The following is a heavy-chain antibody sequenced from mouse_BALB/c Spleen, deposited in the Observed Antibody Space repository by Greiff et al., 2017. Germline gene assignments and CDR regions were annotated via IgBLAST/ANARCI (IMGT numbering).Heavy chain of an antibody. CDR3: ARKGRGYYWYFDV. D-gene: IGHD1-1*01. Sequence: VQLVESGPGLVQPSQSLSITCTVSGFSLTSYGVHWVRQSPGKGLEWLGVIWSGGSTDYNAAFISRLSISKDNSKSQVFFKMNSLQANDTAIYYCARKGRGYYWYFDVWGAGTTVTVSS. CDR2: IWSGGST. V-gene: IGHV2-2*02. J-gene: IGHJ1*01. CDR1: GFSLTSYG.